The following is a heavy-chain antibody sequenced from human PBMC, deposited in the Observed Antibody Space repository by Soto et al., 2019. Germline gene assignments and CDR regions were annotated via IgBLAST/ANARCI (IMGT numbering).Heavy chain of an antibody. V-gene: IGHV3-30-3*01. J-gene: IGHJ6*02. Sequence: GGSLRLSSAASGFTFSSYAMHWVRQAPGKELEWVAVIPYDGSNEYYADSVKGRFTISRDNSKNTLYLQMNSLRAEDTAVYYCASGGITIFGVVIILDYYYGMDVWGQGTTVTVSS. CDR3: ASGGITIFGVVIILDYYYGMDV. CDR2: IPYDGSNE. D-gene: IGHD3-3*01. CDR1: GFTFSSYA.